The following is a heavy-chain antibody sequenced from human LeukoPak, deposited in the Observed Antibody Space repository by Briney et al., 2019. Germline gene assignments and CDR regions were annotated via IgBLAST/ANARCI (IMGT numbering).Heavy chain of an antibody. Sequence: ASVKVSCKASGYTFIIYGINWVRQAPGQGLEWMGWISGYNGYTHYAQKVQGRVTMTTDTSTSTAYMELRSLRSDDTAVYYCVRGGSNANYGREGDYWGQGTLVTASS. CDR3: VRGGSNANYGREGDY. J-gene: IGHJ4*02. D-gene: IGHD3-22*01. CDR1: GYTFIIYG. CDR2: ISGYNGYT. V-gene: IGHV1-18*01.